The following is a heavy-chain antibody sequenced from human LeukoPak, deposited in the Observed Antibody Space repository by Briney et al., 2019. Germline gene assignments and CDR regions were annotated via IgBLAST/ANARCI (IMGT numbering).Heavy chain of an antibody. CDR3: ARDSPYYYGSGSATYYMDV. V-gene: IGHV4-38-2*02. J-gene: IGHJ6*03. CDR1: GYAISSGYY. Sequence: PSETLSLTCTVSGYAISSGYYWGWIRQPPGKGLEWIGSIYYTGSTYNNPSLKSRVTISVDTSKNQFSLKLSSVTAADTAVYYCARDSPYYYGSGSATYYMDVWGKGTTVTISS. CDR2: IYYTGST. D-gene: IGHD3-10*01.